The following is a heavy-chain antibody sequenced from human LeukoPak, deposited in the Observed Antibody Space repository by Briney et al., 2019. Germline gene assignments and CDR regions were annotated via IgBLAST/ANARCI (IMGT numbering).Heavy chain of an antibody. CDR1: GFTFDDYG. CDR3: AKKGLKWELAAYFDY. V-gene: IGHV3-23*01. Sequence: GGSLRLSCAASGFTFDDYGMSWVRQAPGKGLEWVSAISGSGGSTYYADSVKGRFTISRDNSKNTLYLQMNSLRAEDTAVYYCAKKGLKWELAAYFDYWGQGTLVTVSS. D-gene: IGHD1-26*01. J-gene: IGHJ4*02. CDR2: ISGSGGST.